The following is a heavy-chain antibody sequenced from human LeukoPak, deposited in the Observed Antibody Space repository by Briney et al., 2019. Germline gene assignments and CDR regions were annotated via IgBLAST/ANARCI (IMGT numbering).Heavy chain of an antibody. CDR3: ARVLSSSSWYGSWFDP. D-gene: IGHD6-13*01. CDR2: INPNSGGT. Sequence: ASVKVSCKASGYTFTGYYMHWVRQAPGQGLEWMGWINPNSGGTNYAQKFQGRVTMTRDTSISTAYMELSRLRSDDTAVYYCARVLSSSSWYGSWFDPWGQGTLVTVSS. J-gene: IGHJ5*02. CDR1: GYTFTGYY. V-gene: IGHV1-2*02.